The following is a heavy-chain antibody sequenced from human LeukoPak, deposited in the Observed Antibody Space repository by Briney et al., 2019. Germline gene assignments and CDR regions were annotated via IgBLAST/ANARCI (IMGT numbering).Heavy chain of an antibody. V-gene: IGHV1-2*06. CDR2: INPNSGGK. J-gene: IGHJ4*02. Sequence: ASVKVSCKASGYTFTGYYMHWVRQAPGQGLEWMGRINPNSGGKNYAQKFQGRVTMTRDTSISTAYMELSRLRSDDTAVYYCARGNRYSSSQFDYWGQGTLVTVSS. CDR1: GYTFTGYY. D-gene: IGHD6-13*01. CDR3: ARGNRYSSSQFDY.